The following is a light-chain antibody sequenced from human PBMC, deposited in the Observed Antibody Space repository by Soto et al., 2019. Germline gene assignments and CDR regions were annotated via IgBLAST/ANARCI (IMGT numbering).Light chain of an antibody. CDR3: QQTYSSPPT. CDR1: ERISTY. V-gene: IGKV1-39*01. CDR2: AAS. Sequence: IQVPQAPSTRSASVGDRVPISWQASERISTYLSWYQQKAGLAPKLLIYAASTLQSGVPSRFSGSGSGTDFTLTISSLQPEDFATYYCQQTYSSPPTFGQGTKVDI. J-gene: IGKJ1*01.